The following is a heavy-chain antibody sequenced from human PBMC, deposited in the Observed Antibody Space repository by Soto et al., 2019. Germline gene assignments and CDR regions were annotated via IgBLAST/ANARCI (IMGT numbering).Heavy chain of an antibody. CDR3: ARVKMYYYDSSGYAFDI. D-gene: IGHD3-22*01. CDR2: ISAYNGNT. Sequence: VASVKVSCKASGYTFTSYGISWVRQAPGQGLEWMGWISAYNGNTNYAQKLQGRVTMTTDTSTSTAYMELRSLRSDDTAVYYCARVKMYYYDSSGYAFDIWGQGTMVTVSS. V-gene: IGHV1-18*01. J-gene: IGHJ3*02. CDR1: GYTFTSYG.